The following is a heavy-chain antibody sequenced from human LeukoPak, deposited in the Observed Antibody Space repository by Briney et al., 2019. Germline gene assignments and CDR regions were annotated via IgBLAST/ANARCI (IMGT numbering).Heavy chain of an antibody. J-gene: IGHJ6*02. CDR3: ARLSHSSSWYGENYYYYGMDV. CDR1: GGSISSGGYY. Sequence: PSQTLSLTCTVSGGSISSGGYYWSWIRQHPGKGLEWIGYIYYSGSTNYNPSLKSRVTISVDTSENQFSLKLSSVTAADTAVYYCARLSHSSSWYGENYYYYGMDVWGQGTTVTVSS. D-gene: IGHD6-13*01. V-gene: IGHV4-31*03. CDR2: IYYSGST.